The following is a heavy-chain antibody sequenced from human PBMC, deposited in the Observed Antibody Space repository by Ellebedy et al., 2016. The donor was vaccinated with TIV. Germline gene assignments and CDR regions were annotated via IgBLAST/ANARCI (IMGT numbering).Heavy chain of an antibody. CDR1: GFTFRIYP. CDR2: TSYDGSDK. D-gene: IGHD6-13*01. CDR3: ARDGSTSYGGPFDI. J-gene: IGHJ3*02. Sequence: GESLKISCVASGFTFRIYPMHWVRQPPGKGLEWVAFTSYDGSDKFYADSVKGRFTISRDNFKNTFYLQINSLRTEDTAMYYCARDGSTSYGGPFDIWGQGTTITVIS. V-gene: IGHV3-30*04.